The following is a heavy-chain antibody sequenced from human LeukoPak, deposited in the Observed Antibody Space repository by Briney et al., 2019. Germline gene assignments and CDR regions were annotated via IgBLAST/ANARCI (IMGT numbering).Heavy chain of an antibody. CDR3: ARSQSSSLIDY. CDR1: GFTFSSYA. Sequence: GGSLRLSCAASGFTFSSYAMSWVRQAPGKGLEWVSAISGSGGSTYYADSVKGRFTISRDNSKNTLYLQMNSLTVEDTAVYYCARSQSSSLIDYWGQGTLVTVSS. D-gene: IGHD6-13*01. CDR2: ISGSGGST. J-gene: IGHJ4*02. V-gene: IGHV3-23*01.